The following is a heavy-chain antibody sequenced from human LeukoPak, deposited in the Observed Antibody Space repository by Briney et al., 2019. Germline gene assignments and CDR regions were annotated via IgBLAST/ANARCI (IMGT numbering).Heavy chain of an antibody. V-gene: IGHV1-2*02. CDR3: ARDMGYRTSSDY. CDR2: INPKSGGT. Sequence: ASVKVSCKASGYTFTGYYMHWVRQAPGQGLEWMGWINPKSGGTNYAQKLQGRVTMTRDTAISTAYMELSRVTSEDTAVYYCARDMGYRTSSDYWGQGTLVTVSS. J-gene: IGHJ4*02. CDR1: GYTFTGYY. D-gene: IGHD6-13*01.